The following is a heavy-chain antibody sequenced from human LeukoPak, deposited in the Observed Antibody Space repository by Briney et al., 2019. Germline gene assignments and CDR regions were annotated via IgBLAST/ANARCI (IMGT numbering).Heavy chain of an antibody. CDR3: TRWGRLGLERRRAFDI. CDR2: IYSGGST. Sequence: GGSLRLSCAASGFTVSSNYMSWVRQAPGKGLEWVSVIYSGGSTYNADSVKGRFTISRDNSKNTLYLQMSSLRAEDTAVYYCTRWGRLGLERRRAFDIWGQGTMVTVSS. V-gene: IGHV3-53*01. D-gene: IGHD1-1*01. J-gene: IGHJ3*02. CDR1: GFTVSSNY.